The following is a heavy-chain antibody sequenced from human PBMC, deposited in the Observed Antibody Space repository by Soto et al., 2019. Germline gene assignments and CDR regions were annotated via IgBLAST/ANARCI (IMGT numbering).Heavy chain of an antibody. CDR1: GFTFTDNY. CDR3: ARDFSSSADGFDY. Sequence: GAPVKDSSKASGFTFTDNYIHWVQQDPGHGLEWMGWINPNTGGTNYAQKFQGRVTMTRDTSITTAYMELSRLRSDDTAVYYCARDFSSSADGFDYWGQGTLVTVSS. CDR2: INPNTGGT. J-gene: IGHJ4*02. V-gene: IGHV1-2*02. D-gene: IGHD6-6*01.